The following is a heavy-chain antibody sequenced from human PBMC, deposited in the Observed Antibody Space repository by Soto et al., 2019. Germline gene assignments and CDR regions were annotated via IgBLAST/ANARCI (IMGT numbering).Heavy chain of an antibody. V-gene: IGHV1-18*01. CDR2: ISIYNGNT. D-gene: IGHD2-15*01. CDR3: ARDRRGVEDISDSYGRRDAFDI. J-gene: IGHJ3*02. CDR1: GYTFTSYG. Sequence: QVQLVQSGAEVKKPGASVKVSCKASGYTFTSYGISWVRQAPGQGLEWMGWISIYNGNTNFAQKLQGRVTMTTDTSTSTAYMELRSLRSDDTAVYYCARDRRGVEDISDSYGRRDAFDIWGQGTMVTVSS.